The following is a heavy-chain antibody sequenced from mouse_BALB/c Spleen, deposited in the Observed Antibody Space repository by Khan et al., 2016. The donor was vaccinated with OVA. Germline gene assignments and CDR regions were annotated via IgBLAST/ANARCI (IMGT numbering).Heavy chain of an antibody. D-gene: IGHD2-14*01. Sequence: QIQLVQSGAELARPGASVKMSCKASGYTFTSHTMHWVKQRPGQGLEWIGYINPRSGYTQYNQKFNDKATLTADISSSTVYMQLSSLTSEDSAVYYCARRTTEYALDYWGQGTSVTVSS. CDR3: ARRTTEYALDY. CDR2: INPRSGYT. CDR1: GYTFTSHT. J-gene: IGHJ4*01. V-gene: IGHV1-4*01.